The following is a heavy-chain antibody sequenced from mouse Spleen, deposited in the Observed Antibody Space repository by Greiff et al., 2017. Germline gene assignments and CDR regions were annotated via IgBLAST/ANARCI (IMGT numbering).Heavy chain of an antibody. J-gene: IGHJ4*01. V-gene: IGHV1-4*01. CDR1: GYTFTSYT. D-gene: IGHD1-1*01. Sequence: QVQLQQSGAELARPGASVKMSCKASGYTFTSYTMHWVKQRPGQGLEWIGYINPSSGYTKYNQKFKDKATLTADKSSSTAYMQLSSLTSEDSAVYYCTREAQAKGLLRSAPAMDYWGQGTSVTVSS. CDR3: TREAQAKGLLRSAPAMDY. CDR2: INPSSGYT.